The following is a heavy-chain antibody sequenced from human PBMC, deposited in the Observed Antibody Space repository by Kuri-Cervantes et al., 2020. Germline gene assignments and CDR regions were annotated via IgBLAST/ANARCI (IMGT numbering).Heavy chain of an antibody. J-gene: IGHJ4*02. D-gene: IGHD7-27*01. CDR2: ISGSGDST. CDR3: ARGLGQLGTSFDY. V-gene: IGHV3-23*01. Sequence: GGSLRLSCEASGVTVSSYAMSWVRQAPGKGLEWFSAISGSGDSTYYADSVKGLFTIYRDNSKITLYLQMNSLRVEDTAVYYCARGLGQLGTSFDYWGQGTLVTVSS. CDR1: GVTVSSYA.